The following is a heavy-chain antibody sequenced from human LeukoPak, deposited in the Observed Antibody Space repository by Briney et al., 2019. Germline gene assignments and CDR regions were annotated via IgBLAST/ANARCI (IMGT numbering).Heavy chain of an antibody. D-gene: IGHD5-18*01. CDR2: INTNTGNP. V-gene: IGHV7-4-1*02. CDR3: ARNTARVYDY. J-gene: IGHJ4*02. CDR1: GCTFTGYY. Sequence: ASVKVSCKASGCTFTGYYMHWVRQAPGQGLEWMGWINTNTGNPTYAQGFTGRFVFSLDASVSTAYLQISSLKAEDTAVYYCARNTARVYDYWGQGTLVTVSS.